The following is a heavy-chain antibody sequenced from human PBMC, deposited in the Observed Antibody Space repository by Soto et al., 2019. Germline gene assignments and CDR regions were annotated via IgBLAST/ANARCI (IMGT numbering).Heavy chain of an antibody. V-gene: IGHV1-69*13. CDR2: IIPIFGTA. CDR3: SWNGDMYYRMDV. J-gene: IGHJ6*02. D-gene: IGHD1-1*01. Sequence: ASVKVSCKASGGTFSSYSISWVLQAPGQGLEWMGGIIPIFGTANYAQKFQGRVTITADESTSTAYMELSSLKPSDTALYYCSWNGDMYYRMDVWGQGTAVTVSS. CDR1: GGTFSSYS.